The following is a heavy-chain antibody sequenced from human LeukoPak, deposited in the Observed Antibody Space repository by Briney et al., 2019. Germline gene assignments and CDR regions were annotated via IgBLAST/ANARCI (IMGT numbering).Heavy chain of an antibody. V-gene: IGHV4-59*08. CDR1: GGSISSYY. D-gene: IGHD3-10*01. CDR2: VYYSGST. Sequence: SETLSLTCTVSGGSISSYYWSWIRQPPGKGLEWIGYVYYSGSTNYNPSLKSRVTISVDTSKNQFSLKLSSVTAAGTAVYYCARQALLWFGELFTWFDPWGQGTLVTVSS. J-gene: IGHJ5*02. CDR3: ARQALLWFGELFTWFDP.